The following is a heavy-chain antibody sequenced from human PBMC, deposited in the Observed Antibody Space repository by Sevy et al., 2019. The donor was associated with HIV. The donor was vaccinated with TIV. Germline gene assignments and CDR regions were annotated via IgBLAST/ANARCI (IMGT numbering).Heavy chain of an antibody. Sequence: GESLKISCAASGFTFSSYWMSWVRQAPGKGLEWVANIKQDGSEKYYVDSVKGRFTISRDNAKNSLYLQMNSLRAEDTAVYYCARDSGYSSSWYYYYYGMDVWGQGTTVTVSS. D-gene: IGHD6-13*01. V-gene: IGHV3-7*03. CDR2: IKQDGSEK. J-gene: IGHJ6*02. CDR3: ARDSGYSSSWYYYYYGMDV. CDR1: GFTFSSYW.